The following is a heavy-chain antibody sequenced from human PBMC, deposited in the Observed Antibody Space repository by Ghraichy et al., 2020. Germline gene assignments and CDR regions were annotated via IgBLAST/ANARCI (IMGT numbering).Heavy chain of an antibody. D-gene: IGHD1-1*01. Sequence: SVKVSCKASGGTFSSYAISWVRQAPGQGLEWMGRIIPILGIANYAQKFQGRVTITADKSTSTAYMELSSLRSEDTAVYYCASEGGYRSTGTNGNWGQGTLVTVSS. CDR2: IIPILGIA. CDR1: GGTFSSYA. CDR3: ASEGGYRSTGTNGN. J-gene: IGHJ4*02. V-gene: IGHV1-69*04.